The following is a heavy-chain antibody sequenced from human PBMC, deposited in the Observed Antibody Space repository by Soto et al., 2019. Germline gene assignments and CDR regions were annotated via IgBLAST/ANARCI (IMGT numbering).Heavy chain of an antibody. D-gene: IGHD2-2*01. J-gene: IGHJ6*03. CDR1: GGSISSGGYY. CDR2: IYYSGST. Sequence: SETLSLTCTVPGGSISSGGYYWSWIRQHPGKGLEWIGYIYYSGSTYYNPSLKSRVTISVDTSKNQFSLKLSSVTAADTAVYYCARHPDCSSTSCRYYYYMDVWGKGTTVTVSS. CDR3: ARHPDCSSTSCRYYYYMDV. V-gene: IGHV4-31*03.